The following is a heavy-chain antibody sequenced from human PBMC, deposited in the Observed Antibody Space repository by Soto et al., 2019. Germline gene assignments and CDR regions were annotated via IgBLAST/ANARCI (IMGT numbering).Heavy chain of an antibody. J-gene: IGHJ6*02. V-gene: IGHV4-59*01. Sequence: SETLSLTCTVSGGSISSYYWSWIRQPPGKGLEWIGYIYYSGSTNYNPSLKSRVTISVDTSKNQFSLKLSSVTAADTAVYYCARVPLAAAVHYYYYGMDVWGQGTTVTVSS. D-gene: IGHD6-13*01. CDR1: GGSISSYY. CDR3: ARVPLAAAVHYYYYGMDV. CDR2: IYYSGST.